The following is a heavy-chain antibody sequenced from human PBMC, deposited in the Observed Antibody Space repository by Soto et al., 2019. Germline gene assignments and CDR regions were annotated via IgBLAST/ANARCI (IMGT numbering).Heavy chain of an antibody. CDR2: IYYSGST. CDR3: ARPLTMVRGVIIGAFDI. V-gene: IGHV4-39*01. Sequence: ETLSLTCTVSGGSISSSSYYWGWIRQPPGKGLEWIGSIYYSGSTYYNPSLKSRVTISVDTSKNQFSLKLSSVTAADTAVYYCARPLTMVRGVIIGAFDIWGQGTMVTVSS. J-gene: IGHJ3*02. D-gene: IGHD3-10*01. CDR1: GGSISSSSYY.